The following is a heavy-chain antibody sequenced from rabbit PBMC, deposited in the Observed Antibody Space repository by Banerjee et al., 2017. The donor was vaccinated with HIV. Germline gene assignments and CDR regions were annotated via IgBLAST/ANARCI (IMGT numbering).Heavy chain of an antibody. CDR1: GFDFSNKV. V-gene: IGHV1S47*01. D-gene: IGHD4-1*01. CDR3: RKGGAL. Sequence: QEQLVESGGGLVQPEGSLTLTCKASGFDFSNKVVMCWVRQAPGKGLEWIGTISSAGITYYASWVNGRFSISRENTQNTVFLQMNSLTVADTATYFCRKGGALWGPGTLVTVS. J-gene: IGHJ4*01. CDR2: ISSAGIT.